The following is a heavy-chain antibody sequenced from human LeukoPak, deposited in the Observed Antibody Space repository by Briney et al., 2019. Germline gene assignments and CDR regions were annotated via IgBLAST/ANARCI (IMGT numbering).Heavy chain of an antibody. CDR2: ISSSSTYI. CDR1: GFSFSSYT. Sequence: PGGSLRLSCAASGFSFSSYTMNWVRQAPGKGLEWVSIISSSSTYIYYADSVKGRFTISRDNAKNALYLQMNSLRVEDTAVYYCARGTTDILTGYYYYAMDVWGQGTTVTVS. J-gene: IGHJ6*02. D-gene: IGHD3-9*01. CDR3: ARGTTDILTGYYYYAMDV. V-gene: IGHV3-21*01.